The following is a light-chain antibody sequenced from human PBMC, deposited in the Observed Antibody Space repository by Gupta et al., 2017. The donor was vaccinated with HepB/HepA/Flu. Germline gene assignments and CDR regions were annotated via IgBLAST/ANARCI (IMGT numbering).Light chain of an antibody. CDR3: CSYAGDNNWV. V-gene: IGLV2-8*01. Sequence: QSALTQPPSASGSPGPSVTISSAGTSSDVGRYNYVSWYQQHPDKAPKLIIHEVTKRPAGVPGRFSAFKSGNTASLTVSVPPQDEEADYYCCSYAGDNNWVFGGGTKLTVL. CDR2: EVT. J-gene: IGLJ3*02. CDR1: SSDVGRYNY.